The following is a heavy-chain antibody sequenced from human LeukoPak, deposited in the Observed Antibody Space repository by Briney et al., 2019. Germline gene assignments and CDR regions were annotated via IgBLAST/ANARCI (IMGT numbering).Heavy chain of an antibody. CDR3: ARSRSSWYQRPNFDY. J-gene: IGHJ4*02. V-gene: IGHV4-4*07. D-gene: IGHD6-13*01. CDR1: GDSMSNYF. Sequence: SETLSLTCTVSGDSMSNYFWSWIRQPAGKGLEWIGRIYSSGSTNYNPSLKSRVTMSVDTPKNQFSLKLTSVTAADTAVYYCARSRSSWYQRPNFDYWGQGTLVTVSS. CDR2: IYSSGST.